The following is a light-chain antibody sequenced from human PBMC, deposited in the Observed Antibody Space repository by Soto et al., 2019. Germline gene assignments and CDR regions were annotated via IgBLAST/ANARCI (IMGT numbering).Light chain of an antibody. CDR3: SSYTSSSTDV. CDR1: SSDVGGYNN. CDR2: DVS. Sequence: QSALTQPASVSGSPGQSITISCTGTSSDVGGYNNVSWYQQHPGKAPKLMIYDVSNRPSGVSDRFSGSKSGNTASLTISGLQAEDEADYYCSSYTSSSTDVFGTGTKVTVL. J-gene: IGLJ1*01. V-gene: IGLV2-14*01.